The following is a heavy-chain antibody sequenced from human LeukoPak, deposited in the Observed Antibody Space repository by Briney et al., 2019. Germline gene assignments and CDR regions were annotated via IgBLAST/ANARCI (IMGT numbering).Heavy chain of an antibody. D-gene: IGHD6-13*01. CDR1: GYTFTSYW. J-gene: IGHJ1*01. Sequence: RGESLKISCKGSGYTFTSYWIGWVRQMPGKGLEWMGIIYPGDSDTRYSPSFQGQVTISADKSISTAYLQWSSLKASDTAMYYCARLKSYSSSWFEYFQHWGQGTLVTVSS. CDR2: IYPGDSDT. V-gene: IGHV5-51*01. CDR3: ARLKSYSSSWFEYFQH.